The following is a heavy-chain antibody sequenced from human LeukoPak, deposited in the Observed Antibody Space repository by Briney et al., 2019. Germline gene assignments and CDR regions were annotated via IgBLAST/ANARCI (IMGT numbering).Heavy chain of an antibody. V-gene: IGHV1-8*01. J-gene: IGHJ4*02. CDR3: ATAPRGYFDY. CDR2: MNPNSGKT. D-gene: IGHD3-16*01. Sequence: ASVKVSRKPSVYTFTRYVVNWVGEATRHGLEWMGWMNPNSGKTGNEQKFQSRVTMTRNTSIRTAYMELSSLRSEDTAVYYCATAPRGYFDYWGQGTLVTVSS. CDR1: VYTFTRYV.